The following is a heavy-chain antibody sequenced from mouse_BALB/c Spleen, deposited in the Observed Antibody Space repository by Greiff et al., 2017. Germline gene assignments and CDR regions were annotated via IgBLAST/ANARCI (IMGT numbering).Heavy chain of an antibody. V-gene: IGHV1S135*01. CDR2: IDPYNGGT. CDR3: ARSDGNYPWFAY. D-gene: IGHD2-1*01. J-gene: IGHJ3*01. CDR1: GYSFTGYN. Sequence: VQLQQSGPELGKPGASVKISCKASGYSFTGYNMYWVKQSHRKSLEWIGYIDPYNGGTSYNQKSKGKATLTVDKSSSTAYMHLNSLTSEDSAIYYCARSDGNYPWFAYWGQGTLVTVSA.